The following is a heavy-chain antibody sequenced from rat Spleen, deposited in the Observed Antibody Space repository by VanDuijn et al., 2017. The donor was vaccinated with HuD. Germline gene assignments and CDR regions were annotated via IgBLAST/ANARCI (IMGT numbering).Heavy chain of an antibody. CDR1: GFTFSDYD. D-gene: IGHD1-2*01. V-gene: IGHV5-27*01. CDR2: ISPSGGTT. Sequence: EVQLVESGGGLVQPGRSLTLSCAASGFTFSDYDMAWVRQAPTKGLEWVASISPSGGTTYYRDSVKGRFTISRDNAKSTLYLQMDSLRSEDTATYYCTTDPYYYSSYIYDYWGQGVMVTVSS. CDR3: TTDPYYYSSYIYDY. J-gene: IGHJ2*01.